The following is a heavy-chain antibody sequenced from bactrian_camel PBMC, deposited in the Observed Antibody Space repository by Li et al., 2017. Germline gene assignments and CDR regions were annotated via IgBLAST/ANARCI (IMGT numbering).Heavy chain of an antibody. V-gene: IGHV3S1*01. D-gene: IGHD2*01. CDR2: IDGDGRA. J-gene: IGHJ6*01. CDR1: RNSKRRHC. Sequence: HVQLVESGGGSVQAGGSLRVSCSASRNSKRRHCMGWFRQPIGQEREGVAAIDGDGRAYYRESVKGRFIISQEKVNNAHLQMDSLEPEDTAMYYCAARGYCYISVGLFGGDVGFGYWGQGTQVTVS. CDR3: AARGYCYISVGLFGGDVGFGY.